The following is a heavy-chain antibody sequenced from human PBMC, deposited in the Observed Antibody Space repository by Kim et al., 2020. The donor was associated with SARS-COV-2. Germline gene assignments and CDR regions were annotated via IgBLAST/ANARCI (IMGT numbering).Heavy chain of an antibody. D-gene: IGHD2-8*01. V-gene: IGHV1-18*01. CDR1: GYTFTAYY. CDR2: ISAYNGNT. CDR3: ARGRDNLENGVYLHWSSDL. J-gene: IGHJ2*01. Sequence: ASVKVSCKASGYTFTAYYVNWVRQAPGQGLEWVGSISAYNGNTEFAQKFQGRVTLTTSTSTSTGYMEMRNLTSDDTAVYYCARGRDNLENGVYLHWSSDLWGRGTQVIVSS.